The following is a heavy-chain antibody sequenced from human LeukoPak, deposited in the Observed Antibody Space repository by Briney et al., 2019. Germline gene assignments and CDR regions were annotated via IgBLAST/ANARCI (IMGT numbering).Heavy chain of an antibody. CDR3: ARGSDWDSSPST. Sequence: SETLSLTCTVSGGSISSFYWSWIRQPPGKELEWLGYIYYSGSTNYSPSLKSRVTISVDTSKNQFSLKLSSVIAADTVVYYCARGSDWDSSPSTWGQGTLVTVSS. CDR2: IYYSGST. CDR1: GGSISSFY. J-gene: IGHJ5*02. D-gene: IGHD6-6*01. V-gene: IGHV4-59*01.